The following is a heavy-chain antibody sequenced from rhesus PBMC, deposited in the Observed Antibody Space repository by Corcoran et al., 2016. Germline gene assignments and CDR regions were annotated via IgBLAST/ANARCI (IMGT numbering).Heavy chain of an antibody. J-gene: IGHJ4*01. CDR3: AKDGGWGSPSFDY. CDR1: GFTFSSYA. CDR2: INRGGGST. V-gene: IGHV3-103*01. Sequence: EVQLVETGGGLVQPGGSRRLSCAASGFTFSSYAMQWVRQAPGKGLGGNSAINRGGGSTYYAPSGKGRFTITRDNSKNTLSLQMNSLRAEDTAVYYCAKDGGWGSPSFDYWGQGVLVTVSS. D-gene: IGHD6-37*01.